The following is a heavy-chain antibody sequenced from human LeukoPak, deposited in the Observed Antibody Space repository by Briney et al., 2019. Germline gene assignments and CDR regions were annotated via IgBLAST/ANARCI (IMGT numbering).Heavy chain of an antibody. CDR1: GGSISSGSYY. Sequence: SETLSLTCTVSGGSISSGSYYWSWIRQPAGKGLEWIGRIYTSGSTHYNPSLKSRVTISVDTSKNQLSLKLSSVTAADTAVYYCARDSLSSGWSGYYYYMDVWGKGTTVTISS. J-gene: IGHJ6*03. D-gene: IGHD6-19*01. CDR2: IYTSGST. V-gene: IGHV4-61*02. CDR3: ARDSLSSGWSGYYYYMDV.